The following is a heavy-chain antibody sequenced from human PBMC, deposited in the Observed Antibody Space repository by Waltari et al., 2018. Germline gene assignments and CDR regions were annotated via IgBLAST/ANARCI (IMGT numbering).Heavy chain of an antibody. J-gene: IGHJ6*02. Sequence: GSTNYNPSLKSRVTISVDTSKNQFSLKLSSVTAADTAVYYCARGVGYCTGGVCYTGGYYYYGMDVWGQGTTVTVSS. CDR3: ARGVGYCTGGVCYTGGYYYYGMDV. V-gene: IGHV4-59*09. CDR2: GST. D-gene: IGHD2-8*02.